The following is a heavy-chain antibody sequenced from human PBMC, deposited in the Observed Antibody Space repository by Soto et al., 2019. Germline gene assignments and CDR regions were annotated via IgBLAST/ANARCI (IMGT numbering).Heavy chain of an antibody. Sequence: SESLSLTCTVSGGSVSSGNYYWSWIRQPPGEGLEWIDYIYYTGSTNYNPSLKSRVTISVDTSKNQFSLKMSSVTAADTAVYYCARVAVADTKNYFDYWGQGTLVTVSS. V-gene: IGHV4-61*01. CDR1: GGSVSSGNYY. D-gene: IGHD6-19*01. CDR2: IYYTGST. CDR3: ARVAVADTKNYFDY. J-gene: IGHJ4*02.